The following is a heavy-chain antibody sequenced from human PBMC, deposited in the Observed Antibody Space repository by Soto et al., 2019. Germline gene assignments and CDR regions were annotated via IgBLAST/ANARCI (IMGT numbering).Heavy chain of an antibody. Sequence: PGESLKISCKGSGYSFTSYWIGWVRQMPGKGLEWMGIIYPGDSDTRYSPSFQGQVTISADKSISTAYLQWSSLKASDTAMYYCARHRSRYSGYGPLKYMDVWGKGTTVTVSS. CDR1: GYSFTSYW. J-gene: IGHJ6*03. CDR3: ARHRSRYSGYGPLKYMDV. D-gene: IGHD5-12*01. V-gene: IGHV5-51*01. CDR2: IYPGDSDT.